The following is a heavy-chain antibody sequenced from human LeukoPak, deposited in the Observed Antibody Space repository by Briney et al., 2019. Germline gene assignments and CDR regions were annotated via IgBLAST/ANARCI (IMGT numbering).Heavy chain of an antibody. J-gene: IGHJ2*01. CDR3: ASHDSPNWYFDL. D-gene: IGHD2-15*01. CDR1: GGYISSYY. V-gene: IGHV4-4*07. Sequence: SETLSLTCTVSGGYISSYYWIWIRQPAGKALECIGRIYTSGSTNYNPSLKSRVTMSVDTSKNQFSLKLSSVTAADTAVYYCASHDSPNWYFDLWGRGTLVTVSS. CDR2: IYTSGST.